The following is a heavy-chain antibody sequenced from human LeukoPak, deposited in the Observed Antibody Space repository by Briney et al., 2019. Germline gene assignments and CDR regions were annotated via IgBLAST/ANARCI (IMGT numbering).Heavy chain of an antibody. CDR1: GFTFSSYE. CDR2: ISSSGSTI. V-gene: IGHV3-48*03. J-gene: IGHJ5*02. CDR3: ARVNSSGWYDPWFDP. D-gene: IGHD6-19*01. Sequence: GGSLRLSCAASGFTFSSYEMNWVRQAPGKGLEWVSYISSSGSTIYYADSVKGRFTISRDNAKNSLYLQMNSLRAEDTAVYYCARVNSSGWYDPWFDPWGQGTLVTVSS.